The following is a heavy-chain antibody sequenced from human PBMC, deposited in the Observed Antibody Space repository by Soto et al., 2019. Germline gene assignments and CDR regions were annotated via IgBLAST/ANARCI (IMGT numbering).Heavy chain of an antibody. CDR3: ARAVYDSSGLYYFDY. CDR2: IIPIFGTA. V-gene: IGHV1-69*13. J-gene: IGHJ4*02. D-gene: IGHD3-22*01. Sequence: SVKVSCKASGGTFSSYAISWVRQAPGQGLEWMGGIIPIFGTANYAQKFQGRVTITADESTSTAYMELSSLRSEDTAVYYCARAVYDSSGLYYFDYWGQGTLVTVSS. CDR1: GGTFSSYA.